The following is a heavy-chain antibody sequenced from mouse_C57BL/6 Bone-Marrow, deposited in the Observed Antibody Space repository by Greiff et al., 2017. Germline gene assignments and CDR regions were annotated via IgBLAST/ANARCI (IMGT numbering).Heavy chain of an antibody. CDR3: SRGGFYDYDRFDY. V-gene: IGHV1-47*01. CDR2: FHPYNDDT. J-gene: IGHJ2*01. Sequence: VQVVESGAELVKPGASVKMSCKASGYTFTTYPLEWMKQNPGKSLEWIGNFHPYNDDTKYNEKFKGKATLTVEKSSSTVYLELSRLTSDDSAVCYCSRGGFYDYDRFDYWGQGTTLTVSS. CDR1: GYTFTTYP. D-gene: IGHD2-4*01.